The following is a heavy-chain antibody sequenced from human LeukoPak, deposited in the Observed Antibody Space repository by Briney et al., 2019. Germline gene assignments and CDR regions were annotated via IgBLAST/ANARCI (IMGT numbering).Heavy chain of an antibody. J-gene: IGHJ6*03. CDR2: INWNGGST. CDR1: GFTFDDYG. CDR3: ARGASRYSSGFYDSYKNMDV. D-gene: IGHD6-19*01. Sequence: GGSLRLSCAASGFTFDDYGMSWVRQAPGKGLEWVSGINWNGGSTGYADSVKGRFTISRDNAKNSLYLQMNSLRAEDTAVYYCARGASRYSSGFYDSYKNMDVWGKGTTVTVSS. V-gene: IGHV3-20*04.